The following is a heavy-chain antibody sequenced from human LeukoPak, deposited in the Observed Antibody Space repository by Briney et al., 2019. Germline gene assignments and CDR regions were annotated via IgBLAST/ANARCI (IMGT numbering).Heavy chain of an antibody. CDR2: ITSSGATT. V-gene: IGHV3-11*01. CDR3: GRDPDYGDPY. D-gene: IGHD4/OR15-4a*01. CDR1: GFSFSDSY. Sequence: GGSLRLSCSASGFSFSDSYMSWFRLSPEKGLEWIAYITSSGATTEYADSVKGRFTISRVNAKNSLYLQMNSLRPEDTAVYYCGRDPDYGDPYWGQGTLVTVSS. J-gene: IGHJ4*02.